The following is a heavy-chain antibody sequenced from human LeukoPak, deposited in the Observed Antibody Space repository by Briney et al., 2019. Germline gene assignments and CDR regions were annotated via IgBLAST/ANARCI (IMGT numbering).Heavy chain of an antibody. CDR1: GASISGYY. CDR3: ARGRESSGWYYFDY. J-gene: IGHJ4*02. D-gene: IGHD6-19*01. CDR2: IYYGGIT. V-gene: IGHV4-59*08. Sequence: PSETLSLTCTVSGASISGYYWTWIRQPPGKGLEWIGYIYYGGITDYNPSLKSRVTMSGDTSKNQFSLKLRSVTAADTAVYYCARGRESSGWYYFDYWGQGTLVTVSS.